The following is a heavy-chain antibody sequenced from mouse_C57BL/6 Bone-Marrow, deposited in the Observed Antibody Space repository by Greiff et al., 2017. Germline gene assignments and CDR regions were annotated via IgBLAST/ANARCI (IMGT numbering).Heavy chain of an antibody. D-gene: IGHD3-1*01. Sequence: QVQLQQSGAELVRPGASVKLSCKASGYTFTDYYINWVKQRPGQGLEWIARIYPGSGNTYYNEKFKGKATLTAEKSSSTAYMQLSSLTSEDSAVYFCARRGAGQGGWFAYWGQGTLVTVSA. J-gene: IGHJ3*01. CDR2: IYPGSGNT. CDR3: ARRGAGQGGWFAY. CDR1: GYTFTDYY. V-gene: IGHV1-76*01.